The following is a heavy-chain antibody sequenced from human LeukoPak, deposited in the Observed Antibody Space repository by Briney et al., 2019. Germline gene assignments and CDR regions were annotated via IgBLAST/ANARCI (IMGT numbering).Heavy chain of an antibody. D-gene: IGHD6-6*01. Sequence: ASVKVSCKASGYTFTGYYMHWVRQAPGQGLEWMGRINPNSGGTNYAQKFQGRVTMTRDTSISTAYMELSRLRSDDTAVYCCATSDYSSSSEYYFDYWGQGTLVTVSS. J-gene: IGHJ4*02. V-gene: IGHV1-2*06. CDR3: ATSDYSSSSEYYFDY. CDR1: GYTFTGYY. CDR2: INPNSGGT.